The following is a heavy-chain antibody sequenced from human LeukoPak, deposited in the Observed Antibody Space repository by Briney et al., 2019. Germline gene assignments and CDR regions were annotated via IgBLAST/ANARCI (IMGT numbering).Heavy chain of an antibody. D-gene: IGHD1-26*01. CDR2: VHYSGST. V-gene: IGHV4-59*01. J-gene: IGHJ4*02. CDR1: GGSISSYY. Sequence: SETQYLTCTVSGGSISSYYWSWVRQPPGKGLEWVGYVHYSGSTRYNPSLKSRVTISVDTSKNQFSLKLSSVTAADTAVYYCARGRTGSYYAADYWGQGTLVTVSS. CDR3: ARGRTGSYYAADY.